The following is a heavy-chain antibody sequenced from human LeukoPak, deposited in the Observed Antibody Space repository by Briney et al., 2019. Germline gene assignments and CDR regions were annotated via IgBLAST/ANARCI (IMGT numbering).Heavy chain of an antibody. CDR2: IGTDGDT. CDR3: ARGGKGLGFDP. CDR1: GFTLSSYD. V-gene: IGHV3-13*01. D-gene: IGHD6-25*01. J-gene: IGHJ5*02. Sequence: GGSLRLSCVASGFTLSSYDMHWVRQATGKGLEWVSSIGTDGDTYYSGSVKGRFTISRGSAKNSVYLQMNSLRAGDTAVYYCARGGKGLGFDPWGQGTLVTVSS.